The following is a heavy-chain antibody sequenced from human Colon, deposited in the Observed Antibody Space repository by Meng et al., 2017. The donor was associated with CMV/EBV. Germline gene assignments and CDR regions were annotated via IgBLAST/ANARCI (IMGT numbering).Heavy chain of an antibody. V-gene: IGHV3-7*01. CDR3: ARVAFDIMTGSVYYFDY. D-gene: IGHD3-9*01. CDR1: GFTFTDPY. Sequence: GESLKISCAGSGFTFTDPYLDWVRQAPGKGLEWVANIKQDGSDNYYVDSVKGRFTISRDDTMNSLYLQMNSLRAEDAAIYFCARVAFDIMTGSVYYFDYWGQGALVTVSS. J-gene: IGHJ4*02. CDR2: IKQDGSDN.